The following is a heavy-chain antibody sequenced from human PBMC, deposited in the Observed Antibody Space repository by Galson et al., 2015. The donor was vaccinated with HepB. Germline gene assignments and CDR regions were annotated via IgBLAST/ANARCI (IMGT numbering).Heavy chain of an antibody. J-gene: IGHJ4*02. V-gene: IGHV3-30-3*01. D-gene: IGHD6-13*01. CDR2: ISYDGSNK. Sequence: SLRLSCAASGFTFSSYAMHWVRQAPGKGLEWVAVISYDGSNKYYADSVKGRFTISRDNSKNTLYLQMNSLRAEDTAVYYCARTAAAAGTPFDYWGQGTLVTVSS. CDR1: GFTFSSYA. CDR3: ARTAAAAGTPFDY.